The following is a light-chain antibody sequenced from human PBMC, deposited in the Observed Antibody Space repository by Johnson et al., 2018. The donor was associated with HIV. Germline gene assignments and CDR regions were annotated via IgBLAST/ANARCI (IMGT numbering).Light chain of an antibody. CDR3: GTWDSSLSAGV. V-gene: IGLV1-51*02. Sequence: QSVLTQPPSVSAAPGQMVSISCSGSSSNIGKNYVSWYQQFPGTAPKLLIHENKKRPSGIPDRFSGSKSGTSATLDITGLQTGDEADYYCGTWDSSLSAGVFGTGDKVT. J-gene: IGLJ1*01. CDR1: SSNIGKNY. CDR2: ENK.